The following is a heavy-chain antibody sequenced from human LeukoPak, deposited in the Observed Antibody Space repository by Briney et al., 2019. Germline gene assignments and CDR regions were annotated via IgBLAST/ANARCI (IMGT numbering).Heavy chain of an antibody. CDR2: ISYDGSNK. CDR3: AKNSYYGSGSPFDY. J-gene: IGHJ4*02. D-gene: IGHD3-10*01. CDR1: GFTFSSYG. Sequence: GGSLRLSCAASGFTFSSYGMHWVRQAPGKGLEWVAVISYDGSNKYYADSVKGRFTISRDNSKNTLYLQMNSLRAEDTAVYHCAKNSYYGSGSPFDYWGQGTLVTVSS. V-gene: IGHV3-30*18.